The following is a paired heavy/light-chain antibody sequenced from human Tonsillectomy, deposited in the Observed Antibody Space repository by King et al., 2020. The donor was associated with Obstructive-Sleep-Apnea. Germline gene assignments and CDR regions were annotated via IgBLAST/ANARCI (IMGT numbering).Heavy chain of an antibody. Sequence: EVQLVDSGGGLVQPGGSLRLSCVASGFTFRSYSMNWVRQAPGKGLEWVSYISSSSGTIYYADSVRGRFTISRDTAKNSLYLQMNSLRAEDTAVYYCARDSDPHDYTTSPIDYWGQGTLVTVSS. CDR1: GFTFRSYS. CDR3: ARDSDPHDYTTSPIDY. D-gene: IGHD4-4*01. CDR2: ISSSSGTI. V-gene: IGHV3-48*04. J-gene: IGHJ4*02.
Light chain of an antibody. CDR1: QSVSSSY. J-gene: IGKJ2*01. CDR3: QQYGTSRET. V-gene: IGKV3-20*01. CDR2: GAS. Sequence: EIVLTQSPGTLSLSPGERATLSCRASQSVSSSYLAWYQQKPGQAPRLLIYGASSRATGIPDRFSGSGSGTDFTLTISRLEPEDFAVYYCQQYGTSRETFGQGTKLEIK.